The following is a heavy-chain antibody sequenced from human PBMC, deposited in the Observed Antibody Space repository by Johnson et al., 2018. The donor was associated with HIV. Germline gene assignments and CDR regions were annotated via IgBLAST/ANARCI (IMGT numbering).Heavy chain of an antibody. V-gene: IGHV3-20*04. CDR3: ARTSCSGARCLGYDPFDV. CDR1: GFTFDDYG. CDR2: INWNGGST. Sequence: MLLVESGGGVVRPGGSLRLSCAASGFTFDDYGMSWVRQAPGKGLEWVSGINWNGGSTGYADPVKGRFSISRDNSKNALFLQMNSLRAEDTAVYYCARTSCSGARCLGYDPFDVWGQGTMVTVSS. J-gene: IGHJ3*01. D-gene: IGHD2-15*01.